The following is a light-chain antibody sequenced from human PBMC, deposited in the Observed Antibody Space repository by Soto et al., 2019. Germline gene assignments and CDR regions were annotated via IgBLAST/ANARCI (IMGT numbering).Light chain of an antibody. Sequence: EIVMTQSPATLSVSPGERATLSCRASQSVSSNLAWYQQKPGQAPRLLMYDTSTRATGIAARFSGAGSGTEFTLTISSLQSEDFAVYYCQQYNNWPGTFGQGTKVEIK. CDR2: DTS. J-gene: IGKJ1*01. V-gene: IGKV3-15*01. CDR1: QSVSSN. CDR3: QQYNNWPGT.